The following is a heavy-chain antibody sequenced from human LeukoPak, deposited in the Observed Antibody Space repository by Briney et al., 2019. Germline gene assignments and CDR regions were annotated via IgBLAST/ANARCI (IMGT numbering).Heavy chain of an antibody. D-gene: IGHD3-3*01. CDR2: IYTSGST. V-gene: IGHV4-61*02. Sequence: SETLSLTCTVSGGSISSGSYYWSWIRQPAGKGLEWIGRIYTSGSTNYNPSLKSRVTISVDTSKNQFSLKLTSVIAADTALYYCARVIRFLAHPDYWGQGTLVTVSS. J-gene: IGHJ4*02. CDR1: GGSISSGSYY. CDR3: ARVIRFLAHPDY.